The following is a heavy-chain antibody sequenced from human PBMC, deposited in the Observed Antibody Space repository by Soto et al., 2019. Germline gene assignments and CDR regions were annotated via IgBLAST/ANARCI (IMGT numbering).Heavy chain of an antibody. Sequence: QVQLVESGGGVVQPGRSLRLSCAASGFTFSNYGMHWVRQAPGKGLEWVAVISYDGSNKYHADSVKGRFTISRDNSKNALYLQMNSLRAEDTAVYYCAKVGFSGSATYYYYSGMHVWGHGTTVTVSS. J-gene: IGHJ6*02. V-gene: IGHV3-30*18. CDR1: GFTFSNYG. D-gene: IGHD1-26*01. CDR2: ISYDGSNK. CDR3: AKVGFSGSATYYYYSGMHV.